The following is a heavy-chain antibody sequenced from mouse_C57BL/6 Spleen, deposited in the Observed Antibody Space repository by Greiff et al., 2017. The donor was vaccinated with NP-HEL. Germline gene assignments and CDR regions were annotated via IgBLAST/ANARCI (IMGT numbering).Heavy chain of an antibody. J-gene: IGHJ4*01. CDR1: GYTFTSYW. Sequence: QVQLQQPGAELVMPGASVKLSCKASGYTFTSYWMHWVKQRPGQGLEWIGEIDPSDSYTNYNQKFKGKSTLTVDKSSSTAYMQLSSLISEDSAVYCCATVYYYGSSYGYYAMDYWGQGASVTVSS. CDR2: IDPSDSYT. V-gene: IGHV1-69*01. D-gene: IGHD1-1*01. CDR3: ATVYYYGSSYGYYAMDY.